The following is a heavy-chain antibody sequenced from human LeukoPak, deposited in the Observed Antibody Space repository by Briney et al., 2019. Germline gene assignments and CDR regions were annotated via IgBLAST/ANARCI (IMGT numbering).Heavy chain of an antibody. J-gene: IGHJ4*02. CDR2: ISSSSSYI. CDR3: ARASRDGYNPFDY. CDR1: GFTFSSYS. D-gene: IGHD5-24*01. V-gene: IGHV3-21*01. Sequence: GGSLRLSCAASGFTFSSYSMNWVRQAPRKGLEWVSSISSSSSYIYYADSVKGRFTISRDNAKNSLYLQMNSLRAEDTAVYYCARASRDGYNPFDYWGQGTLVTVSS.